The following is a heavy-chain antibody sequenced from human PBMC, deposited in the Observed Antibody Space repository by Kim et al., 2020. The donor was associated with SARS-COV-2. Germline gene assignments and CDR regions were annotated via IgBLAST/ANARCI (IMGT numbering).Heavy chain of an antibody. CDR3: AKGPSIAVAGTGVDY. V-gene: IGHV3-23*01. D-gene: IGHD6-19*01. CDR1: GFTFSSYA. Sequence: GGSLRLSCAASGFTFSSYAMSWVRQAPGKGLEWVSAISGSGGSTYYADSVKGRFTISRDNSKNTLYLQMNSLRAEDTAVYYCAKGPSIAVAGTGVDYWGQGTLVTVSS. CDR2: ISGSGGST. J-gene: IGHJ4*02.